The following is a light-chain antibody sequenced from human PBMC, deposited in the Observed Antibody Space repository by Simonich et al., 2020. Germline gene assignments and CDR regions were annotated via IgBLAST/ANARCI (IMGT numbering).Light chain of an antibody. CDR3: QTWGTGVV. Sequence: QLVLTQSPSASASLGASVKLTCTLSSGHSSYGIAWHQPQPEKGPRYLMKLNSDGSHSKGDGIPDRFSGSSSGAERYLTISSLQSEDEADYYCQTWGTGVVFGGGTKLTVV. CDR1: SGHSSYG. V-gene: IGLV4-69*01. J-gene: IGLJ2*01. CDR2: LNSDGSH.